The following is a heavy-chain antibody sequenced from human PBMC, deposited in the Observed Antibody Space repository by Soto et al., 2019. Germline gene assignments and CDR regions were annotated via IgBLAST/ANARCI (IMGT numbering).Heavy chain of an antibody. J-gene: IGHJ5*02. V-gene: IGHV4-30-4*01. CDR3: ARGQPRYSSRKNWFDP. CDR2: INYSGST. Sequence: TLSLTCTVSGGSISSGDYYWSWIRQPPGKGLEWIGDINYSGSTYYNPSLKSRVTISVDTSKNQFSLKLSSVTAADTAVYYCARGQPRYSSRKNWFDPWGQGTLVTVSS. D-gene: IGHD6-13*01. CDR1: GGSISSGDYY.